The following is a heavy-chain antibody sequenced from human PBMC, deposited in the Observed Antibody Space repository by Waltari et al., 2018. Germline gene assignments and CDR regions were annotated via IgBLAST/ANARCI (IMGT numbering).Heavy chain of an antibody. CDR2: IYTSGST. CDR3: ARGARFNAFDI. D-gene: IGHD3-3*01. J-gene: IGHJ3*02. V-gene: IGHV4-61*02. CDR1: GGSISSGSYY. Sequence: QVQLQESGPGLVKPSQTLSLTCTVSGGSISSGSYYWSWIRQPAGKGREWIGRIYTSGSTNYNPSLKSRVTISVDTSKNQFSLKLSSVTAADTAVYYCARGARFNAFDIWGQGTMVTVSS.